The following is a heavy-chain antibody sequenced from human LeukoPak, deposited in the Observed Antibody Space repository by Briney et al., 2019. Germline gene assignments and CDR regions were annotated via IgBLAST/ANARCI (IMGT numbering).Heavy chain of an antibody. J-gene: IGHJ4*02. D-gene: IGHD7-27*01. Sequence: GGSLRLSCAASGFTFSTYGMHWVRQAPGKGLEWVAVISFDGSNKYYPDSVKGRFTISRDNSKNTSYLQMNSLRAEDTAVYYCAKDWGNWGYGYYFDHWGQGTLVTVSS. V-gene: IGHV3-30*18. CDR1: GFTFSTYG. CDR3: AKDWGNWGYGYYFDH. CDR2: ISFDGSNK.